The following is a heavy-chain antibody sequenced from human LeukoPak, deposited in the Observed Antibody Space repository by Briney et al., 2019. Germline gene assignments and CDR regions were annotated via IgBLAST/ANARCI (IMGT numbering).Heavy chain of an antibody. D-gene: IGHD3-10*01. Sequence: GGSLRLSCAASGFTFSNHGMNWVRQAPGKGLEWVSGISPSGDITYYADSVKGRFTISRDNSKNTLYLEVISLTAEDTVVYYCAKDDAWLRFGEWSQGTLVTVSS. CDR3: AKDDAWLRFGE. CDR2: ISPSGDIT. CDR1: GFTFSNHG. J-gene: IGHJ4*02. V-gene: IGHV3-23*01.